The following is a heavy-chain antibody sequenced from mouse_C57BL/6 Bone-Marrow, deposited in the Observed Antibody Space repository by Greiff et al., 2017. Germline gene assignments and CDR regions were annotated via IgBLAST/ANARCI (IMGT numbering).Heavy chain of an antibody. D-gene: IGHD1-1*01. Sequence: EVHLVESGGGLVKPGGSLKLSCAASGFTFSDYGMHWVRQAPEKGLEWVAYISSGSSTIYYADTVKGRFTISRDNAKNTLFLQMTSLRSEDTAMYYCARPYYGSSPWGYFDVWGTGTTVTVSS. J-gene: IGHJ1*03. CDR1: GFTFSDYG. CDR3: ARPYYGSSPWGYFDV. V-gene: IGHV5-17*01. CDR2: ISSGSSTI.